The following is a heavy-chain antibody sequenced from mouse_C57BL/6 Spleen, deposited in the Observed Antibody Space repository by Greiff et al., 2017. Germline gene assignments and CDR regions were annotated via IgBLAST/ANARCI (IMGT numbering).Heavy chain of an antibody. D-gene: IGHD1-1*01. CDR2: INPNYGTT. V-gene: IGHV1-39*01. J-gene: IGHJ1*03. CDR3: ARVITKVLARGPWYCDV. CDR1: GYSFTDYN. Sequence: EVQLQQSGPELVKPGASVKISCKASGYSFTDYNMNWVKQSNGKSLEWIGVINPNYGTTSYNQKFKGKATLTVDQSSSTAYMQLTSLTSEDSAVXACARVITKVLARGPWYCDVWGTGTTVTVSS.